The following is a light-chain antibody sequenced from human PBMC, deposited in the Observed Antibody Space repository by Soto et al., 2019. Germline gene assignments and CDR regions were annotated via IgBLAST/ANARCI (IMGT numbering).Light chain of an antibody. CDR1: SSNIGAGYD. J-gene: IGLJ1*01. V-gene: IGLV1-40*01. CDR2: GNT. CDR3: QSYDSSLSALYV. Sequence: SVLPQPPSVSGAPGQRVTISCTGSSSNIGAGYDVHWYQQLPGTAPKLLIYGNTNRPSGVPDRFSGSKSGTSASLAITGLQAEDEADYYCQSYDSSLSALYVFGTGTKVTVL.